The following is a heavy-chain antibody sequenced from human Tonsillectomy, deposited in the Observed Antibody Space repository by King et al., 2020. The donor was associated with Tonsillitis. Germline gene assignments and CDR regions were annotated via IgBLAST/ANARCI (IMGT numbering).Heavy chain of an antibody. J-gene: IGHJ4*02. Sequence: VQLVESGGGVVQPGKSLRLSCEVSGFMFTTYGMHWVRQAPGKGLEWVAVISSVGLYKYYADSVKGRFTISRDNSKNTLSLQMNGLRPEDTAMYYCAKEALGSGSYFDYWGQGTLVTVSS. CDR2: ISSVGLYK. D-gene: IGHD6-19*01. V-gene: IGHV3-30*18. CDR1: GFMFTTYG. CDR3: AKEALGSGSYFDY.